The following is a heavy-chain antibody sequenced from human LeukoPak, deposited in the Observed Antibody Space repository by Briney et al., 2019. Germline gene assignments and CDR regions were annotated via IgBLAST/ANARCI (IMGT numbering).Heavy chain of an antibody. CDR1: GFTFSSYA. CDR3: VKGSSTSYTAVIDY. Sequence: GGSLRLSCSASGFTFSSYAMHWVRQAPGKGLEYVSAIGSNGGSTYCADSVKGRFTISRDNSKNTLYLQMSSLRAEDTAVYYCVKGSSTSYTAVIDYWGQGTLVTVSS. V-gene: IGHV3-64D*06. CDR2: IGSNGGST. D-gene: IGHD2-2*01. J-gene: IGHJ4*02.